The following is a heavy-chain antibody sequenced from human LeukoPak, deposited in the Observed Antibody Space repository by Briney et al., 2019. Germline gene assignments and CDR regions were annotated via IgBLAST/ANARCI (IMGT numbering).Heavy chain of an antibody. CDR2: ISNNGGYT. CDR1: GFTFSSSG. Sequence: GGSLRLSCAASGFTFSSSGMSWVRQAPGKGLEWVSAISNNGGYTYYADSVQGRFTISRDNSKSTLCLQMNSLRAEDTAVYYCAKQLGYCSDGSCYFPYWGQGTLVTVSS. V-gene: IGHV3-23*01. J-gene: IGHJ4*02. D-gene: IGHD2-15*01. CDR3: AKQLGYCSDGSCYFPY.